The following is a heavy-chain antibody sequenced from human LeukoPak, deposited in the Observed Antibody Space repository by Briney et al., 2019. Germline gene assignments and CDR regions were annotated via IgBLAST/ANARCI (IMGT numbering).Heavy chain of an antibody. CDR2: IYHSGST. CDR1: GGPISSSNW. J-gene: IGHJ4*02. D-gene: IGHD6-13*01. Sequence: SETLSLTCAVSGGPISSSNWWSWVRQPPGKGLEWIGAIYHSGSTYYNPSLKSRVTISVDRSKNQFSLKLSSVTAADTAVYYCARGRRAGAAALEVDYWGQGTLVTVSS. CDR3: ARGRRAGAAALEVDY. V-gene: IGHV4-4*02.